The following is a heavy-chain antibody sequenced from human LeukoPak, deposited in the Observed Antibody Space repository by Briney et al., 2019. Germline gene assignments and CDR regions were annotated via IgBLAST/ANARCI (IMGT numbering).Heavy chain of an antibody. CDR3: AKSTRYSYAKYYFDY. V-gene: IGHV3-30*18. CDR1: GFTFSSYG. J-gene: IGHJ4*02. D-gene: IGHD5-18*01. Sequence: GRSLRLSCAASGFTFSSYGMHWVRQAPGKGLEWVAVISYDGSNKYYADSVKGRFTISRDNSKNTLYLQMNSLRAEDTAVYYCAKSTRYSYAKYYFDYWGQGTLVTVSS. CDR2: ISYDGSNK.